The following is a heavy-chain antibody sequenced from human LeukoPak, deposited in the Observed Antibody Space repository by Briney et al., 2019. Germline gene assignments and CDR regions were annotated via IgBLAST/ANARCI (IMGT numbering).Heavy chain of an antibody. J-gene: IGHJ1*01. Sequence: SETLSLTCSVTGASIASSGYYWSWIRQHPGKGLEWIGYIFYSGSTYYNPSLKTRVTISIDTSKTQFSLKLSSVTAADTAVYYCARGGFPYTEYFQHWGQGTLVTVSS. CDR3: ARGGFPYTEYFQH. V-gene: IGHV4-31*03. CDR2: IFYSGST. CDR1: GASIASSGYY. D-gene: IGHD3-10*01.